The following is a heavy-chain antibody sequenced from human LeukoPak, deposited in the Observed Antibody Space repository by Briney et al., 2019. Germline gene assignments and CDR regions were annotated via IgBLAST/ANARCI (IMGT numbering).Heavy chain of an antibody. Sequence: GGSLRLSCTVSGFTVSSNSMSWVRQAPGKGLEWVSFIYSDNTHYSDSVKGRFTISRDNSKNTLYLQMNSLRAEDTAVYYCARLDIWFGEWDQWGQGTLVTVSS. CDR3: ARLDIWFGEWDQ. D-gene: IGHD3-10*01. V-gene: IGHV3-53*01. CDR2: IYSDNT. J-gene: IGHJ4*02. CDR1: GFTVSSNS.